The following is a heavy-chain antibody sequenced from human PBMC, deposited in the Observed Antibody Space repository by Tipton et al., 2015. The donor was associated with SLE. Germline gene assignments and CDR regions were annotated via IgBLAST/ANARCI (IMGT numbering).Heavy chain of an antibody. V-gene: IGHV4-38-2*02. CDR1: GSSITSDFY. Sequence: TLSLTCTVSGSSITSDFYWGWVRQPPGKRLEWIGSMYHNGVTYYNPSLKSRVSMSVDTSKNQFSLKLNSVTAADTAVYYCARVVAAVDYYYYYMDVWGKGTTVTVSS. CDR2: MYHNGVT. J-gene: IGHJ6*03. D-gene: IGHD6-13*01. CDR3: ARVVAAVDYYYYYMDV.